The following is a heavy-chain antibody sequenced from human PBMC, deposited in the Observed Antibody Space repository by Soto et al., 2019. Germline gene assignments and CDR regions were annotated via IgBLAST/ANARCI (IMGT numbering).Heavy chain of an antibody. CDR1: GYGFTCYY. J-gene: IGHJ4*02. Sequence: SSVKVSCKDSGYGFTCYYMHWVRQAPGQGLEWMGWINPNSGGTNYAQKFQGRVTMTRDTSISTAYMELSRLRSDDTAVYYCARARYYYGSGRDFDYWGQGTLVTVSS. CDR2: INPNSGGT. D-gene: IGHD3-10*01. CDR3: ARARYYYGSGRDFDY. V-gene: IGHV1-2*02.